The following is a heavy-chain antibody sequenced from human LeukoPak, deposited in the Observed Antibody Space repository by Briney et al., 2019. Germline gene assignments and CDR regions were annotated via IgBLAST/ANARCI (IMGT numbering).Heavy chain of an antibody. CDR1: GFTLSRYW. Sequence: GGSLRLSCAASGFTLSRYWMHWVRQAPGKGLMWVSHINSDGSITSYADSVKGRFTISRDNAKNSLCLHMNSLRVEDSAVYYCARSGVPHGTDVWGQGTTVTVSS. CDR3: ARSGVPHGTDV. D-gene: IGHD7-27*01. CDR2: INSDGSIT. V-gene: IGHV3-74*01. J-gene: IGHJ6*02.